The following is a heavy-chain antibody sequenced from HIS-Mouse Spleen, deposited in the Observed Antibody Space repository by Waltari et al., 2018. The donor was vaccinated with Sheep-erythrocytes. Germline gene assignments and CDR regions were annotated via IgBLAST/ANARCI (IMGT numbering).Heavy chain of an antibody. J-gene: IGHJ4*02. CDR3: ARVASGATFDY. Sequence: EVQLVESGGGLIKPGGSLRLSCAASGFTFSSYSMNWVRQAPGKGLEWVSAISSSSSYIYYADSVKGRFTISRDNAKNSLYLQMNSLRAEDTAVYYCARVASGATFDYWGQGTLVTVSS. CDR1: GFTFSSYS. CDR2: ISSSSSYI. D-gene: IGHD1-26*01. V-gene: IGHV3-21*01.